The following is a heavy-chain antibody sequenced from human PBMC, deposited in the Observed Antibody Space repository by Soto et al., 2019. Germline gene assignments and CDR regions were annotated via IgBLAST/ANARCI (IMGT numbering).Heavy chain of an antibody. D-gene: IGHD6-13*01. CDR2: ISYDGSNK. J-gene: IGHJ4*02. CDR1: GFTFSSYA. Sequence: PXGSLRLSCAASGFTFSSYAMHWVRQAPGKGLEWVAVISYDGSNKYYADSVKGQFTISRDNSKNTLYLQMNSLRAEDTAVYYCATTLSSSSWYMAFDYRGQGTLVTVSS. CDR3: ATTLSSSSWYMAFDY. V-gene: IGHV3-30-3*01.